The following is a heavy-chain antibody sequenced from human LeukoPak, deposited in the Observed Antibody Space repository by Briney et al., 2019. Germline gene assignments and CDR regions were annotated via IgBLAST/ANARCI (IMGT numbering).Heavy chain of an antibody. CDR2: IYYSRST. V-gene: IGHV4-59*01. Sequence: KPSETLSLTCTVSGCSISSNYWSWIRQPPGKGLEWIGYIYYSRSTNYNPSLKSRVTISVDTSKNQSSLKLSSVTAADTAVYYCARFGSGSYYENAFDIWGQGTMVTVSS. J-gene: IGHJ3*02. D-gene: IGHD3-10*01. CDR1: GCSISSNY. CDR3: ARFGSGSYYENAFDI.